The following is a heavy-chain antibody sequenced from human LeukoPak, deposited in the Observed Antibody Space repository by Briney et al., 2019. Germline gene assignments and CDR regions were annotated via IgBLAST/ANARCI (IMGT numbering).Heavy chain of an antibody. J-gene: IGHJ4*02. D-gene: IGHD5-18*01. V-gene: IGHV4-34*01. CDR1: GGSFSGYY. CDR3: ARGRADSYVDY. CDR2: INHSGST. Sequence: PSETLSLTCAVYGGSFSGYYWSWIRQPPGKGLEWIGEINHSGSTNNNPSLKSRVTISVDTSKNQFSLKLSSVTAADTAVYYCARGRADSYVDYWGQGTLVTVSS.